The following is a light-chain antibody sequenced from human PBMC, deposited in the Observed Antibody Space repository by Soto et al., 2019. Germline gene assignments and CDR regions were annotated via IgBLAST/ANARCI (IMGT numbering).Light chain of an antibody. J-gene: IGKJ1*01. CDR2: WAS. CDR3: QQYYTTPTWT. CDR1: QSVFSRFRNKNY. V-gene: IGKV4-1*01. Sequence: DIVMTQSPDSLTLSLGERATINCKSSQSVFSRFRNKNYLGWFQQKPGQPPRLLIYWASTRESGVSDRFSGSGSGTDVTLTINSLQAEDVAVYYCQQYYTTPTWTFGQGTKVEV.